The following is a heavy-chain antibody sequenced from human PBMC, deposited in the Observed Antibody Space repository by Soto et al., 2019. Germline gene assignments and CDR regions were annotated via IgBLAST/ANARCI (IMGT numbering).Heavy chain of an antibody. CDR3: ARDADCSGGSCYLSYFDY. J-gene: IGHJ4*02. Sequence: QVQLVESGGGVVQPGRSLRLSCAASGFTFSSYAMHWVRQAPGKGLEWVAVISYDGSNKYYADSVKGRFTISRDNSKNTLYLKMNSLRAEDTAVYYCARDADCSGGSCYLSYFDYWGQGTLVTVSS. V-gene: IGHV3-30-3*01. D-gene: IGHD2-15*01. CDR1: GFTFSSYA. CDR2: ISYDGSNK.